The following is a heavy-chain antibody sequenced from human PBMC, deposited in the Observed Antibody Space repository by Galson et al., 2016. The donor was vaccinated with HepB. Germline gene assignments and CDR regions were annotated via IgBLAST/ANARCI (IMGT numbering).Heavy chain of an antibody. J-gene: IGHJ4*02. D-gene: IGHD2-15*01. V-gene: IGHV3-48*03. CDR2: IKPSGDTV. CDR3: ARGGFCGVNCHSTLLAY. Sequence: SLRLSCAASGFTFSSYEMLWVRQAPGKGLEWLSYIKPSGDTVFYADSVKGRFTISRDNAENSLYMQMNSLKVEDTAIYYCARGGFCGVNCHSTLLAYWGQGSLVTVSS. CDR1: GFTFSSYE.